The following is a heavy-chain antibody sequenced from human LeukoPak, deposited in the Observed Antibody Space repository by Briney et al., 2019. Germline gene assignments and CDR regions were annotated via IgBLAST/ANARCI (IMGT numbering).Heavy chain of an antibody. CDR2: IKQDGSEK. Sequence: GGSPRLSCAASGFTFSSSWMSWVRQAPGSGLEWVANIKQDGSEKYYVDSVKGRFTISRDNAKNSLYLQMNSLRAEDTAVYYCARDRYKGNDYWGQGTLVTVSS. CDR3: ARDRYKGNDY. D-gene: IGHD1-1*01. V-gene: IGHV3-7*01. CDR1: GFTFSSSW. J-gene: IGHJ4*02.